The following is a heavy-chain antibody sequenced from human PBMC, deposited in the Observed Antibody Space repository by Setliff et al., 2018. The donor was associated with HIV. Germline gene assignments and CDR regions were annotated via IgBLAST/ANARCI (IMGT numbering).Heavy chain of an antibody. CDR3: ARHDITLVRGLV. V-gene: IGHV4-61*02. CDR1: GVSITNGTFY. Sequence: PSETLSLTCTVSGVSITNGTFYWNWIRQPAGKGLEWIGRIAKTGSTNYNPSLKSRLTISMDTSKNQFSLTLSSVTAADTAVYYCARHDITLVRGLVWGQGTTVTVSS. D-gene: IGHD3-10*01. CDR2: IAKTGST. J-gene: IGHJ6*02.